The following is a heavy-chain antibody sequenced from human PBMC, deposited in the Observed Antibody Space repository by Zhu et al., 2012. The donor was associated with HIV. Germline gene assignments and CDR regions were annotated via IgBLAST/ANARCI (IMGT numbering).Heavy chain of an antibody. D-gene: IGHD3-16*02. CDR2: IYYSGDT. J-gene: IGHJ3*01. CDR1: GGSMTSSDYY. CDR3: ARFDIYRNVFDL. V-gene: IGHV4-39*07. Sequence: QVQLQESGPGLVKPSEALSLTCSVSGGSMTSSDYYWGWIRQAPGKGLEWLGSIYYSGDTYYNPSLKSRVTASVDTPKNQLSLRLTSVTAADTAVYHCARFDIYRNVFDLWGQGTVVTVSA.